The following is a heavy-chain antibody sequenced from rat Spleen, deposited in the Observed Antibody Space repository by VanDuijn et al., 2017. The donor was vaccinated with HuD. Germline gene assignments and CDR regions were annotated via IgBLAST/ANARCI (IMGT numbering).Heavy chain of an antibody. V-gene: IGHV5-25*01. Sequence: EVQLVESGGGLVQPGRSLKLSCAASGFTFSSFAMAWVRQAPKKGLEWVATITSGGSNTYYPDSVKGRFTISRDNAKSTLYLQMDSLRSEDTATYYCAKDLGIASFDYWCQGVMVTVSS. CDR2: ITSGGSNT. CDR3: AKDLGIASFDY. D-gene: IGHD1-11*01. J-gene: IGHJ2*01. CDR1: GFTFSSFA.